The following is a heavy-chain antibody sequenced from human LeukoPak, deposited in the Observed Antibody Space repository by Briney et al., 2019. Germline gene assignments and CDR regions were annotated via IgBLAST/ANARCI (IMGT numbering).Heavy chain of an antibody. CDR3: ARGLRMVRGVIISLYYYYMDV. Sequence: GGSLRLSCAASGFIFSNYEMNWVRQAPGKGLEWVAFISSSGSTAYYADSVKGRFVISKDNAKNSLDLEMHSLRAEDTAVYYCARGLRMVRGVIISLYYYYMDVWGKGTTVTVSS. CDR1: GFIFSNYE. CDR2: ISSSGSTA. V-gene: IGHV3-48*03. D-gene: IGHD3-10*01. J-gene: IGHJ6*03.